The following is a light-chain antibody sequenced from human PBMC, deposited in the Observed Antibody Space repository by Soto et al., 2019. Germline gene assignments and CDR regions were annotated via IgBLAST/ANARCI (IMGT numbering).Light chain of an antibody. Sequence: HSVLTQPPSVSGAPGQRVTISCTGSSSDIGAGYDVHWYQQLPGTAPKLLIYGNSNRPSGVPDRFSGSKSGTSASLAITGLQAEDEADYYCQSYDSRLSAVVFGGGTKLTVL. J-gene: IGLJ2*01. CDR2: GNS. CDR1: SSDIGAGYD. V-gene: IGLV1-40*01. CDR3: QSYDSRLSAVV.